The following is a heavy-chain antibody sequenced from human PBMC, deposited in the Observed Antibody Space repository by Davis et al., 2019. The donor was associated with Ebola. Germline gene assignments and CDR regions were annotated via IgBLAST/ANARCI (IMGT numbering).Heavy chain of an antibody. D-gene: IGHD3/OR15-3a*01. Sequence: PGGSLRLSCAASGFVFSDFSMNWVRQAPGKGLEWITYITKGSDATHYADSVKGRFTVSRDNAKNSVFLQMSSLRDEDSAVYYCARDHFFAFDFWSQGVHVSVSS. CDR3: ARDHFFAFDF. CDR2: ITKGSDAT. V-gene: IGHV3-48*02. CDR1: GFVFSDFS. J-gene: IGHJ4*02.